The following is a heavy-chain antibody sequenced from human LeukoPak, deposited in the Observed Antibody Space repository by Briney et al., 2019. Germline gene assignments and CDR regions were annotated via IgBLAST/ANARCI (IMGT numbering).Heavy chain of an antibody. D-gene: IGHD3-16*01. J-gene: IGHJ4*02. Sequence: SETLSLTCTVSGGSISSYYWSWIRQAPGKGLEWIGYIYYSGTTKYNPSLMGRVSISVDTSKNQFSLNLSSVTAADTAVYYCAGGTNLVYWGQGTLVTVSS. V-gene: IGHV4-59*01. CDR3: AGGTNLVY. CDR1: GGSISSYY. CDR2: IYYSGTT.